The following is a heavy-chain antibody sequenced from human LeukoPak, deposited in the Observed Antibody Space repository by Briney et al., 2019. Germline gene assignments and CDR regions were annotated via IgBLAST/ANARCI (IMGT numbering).Heavy chain of an antibody. Sequence: ASVKVSCKASGYTFTSYYMHWVRQAPGQGLEWMGIINPSGGSTSYAQKFQGRVTMTRDTSTSTVYMELSSLRSEDTAVYYCARDQLPVVVAPKSRYYYYYMDVWGKGTTVTVSS. D-gene: IGHD2-15*01. V-gene: IGHV1-46*01. CDR1: GYTFTSYY. J-gene: IGHJ6*03. CDR2: INPSGGST. CDR3: ARDQLPVVVAPKSRYYYYYMDV.